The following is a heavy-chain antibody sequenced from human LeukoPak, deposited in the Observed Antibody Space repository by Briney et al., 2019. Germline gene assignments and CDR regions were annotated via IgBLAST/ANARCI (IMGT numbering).Heavy chain of an antibody. CDR2: INHSGST. D-gene: IGHD3-3*01. V-gene: IGHV4-34*01. J-gene: IGHJ4*02. CDR1: GGSFSGYY. CDR3: ARRYRSTYYDFWSGYPPFDY. Sequence: PSQTLSLTCAVYGGSFSGYYWSWIRQPPGKGLEWIGEINHSGSTNYNPSLKSRVTISVDPSKNQFSLKLSSVTAADTAVYYCARRYRSTYYDFWSGYPPFDYWGQGTLVTVSS.